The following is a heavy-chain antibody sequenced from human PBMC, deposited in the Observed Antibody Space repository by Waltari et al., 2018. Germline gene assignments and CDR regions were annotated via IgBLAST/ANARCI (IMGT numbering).Heavy chain of an antibody. V-gene: IGHV4-4*07. CDR2: IYTSGST. CDR1: GGSISSYY. CDR3: ARELVVVPAAHDAFDI. D-gene: IGHD2-2*01. Sequence: QVQLQESGPGLVKPSETLSLTCTVSGGSISSYYWNWIRQPAGKGLEWIVRIYTSGSTNYNPSLKSRVTMSVDTSKNQFSLKLSSVTAADTAVYYCARELVVVPAAHDAFDIWGQGTMVTVSS. J-gene: IGHJ3*02.